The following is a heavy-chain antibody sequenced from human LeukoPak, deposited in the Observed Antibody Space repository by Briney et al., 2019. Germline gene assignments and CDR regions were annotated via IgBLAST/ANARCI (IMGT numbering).Heavy chain of an antibody. Sequence: SETLSLTCTVSGGSISSSSYYSGWIRQPPGKGLEWIVSIYYSGSTYYNPSLKSRVTISVDTSKNQFSLKLSSVTAADTAVYYCARHRPYQLLYAYYFDYWGQGTLVTVSS. CDR2: IYYSGST. CDR3: ARHRPYQLLYAYYFDY. D-gene: IGHD2-2*02. CDR1: GGSISSSSYY. V-gene: IGHV4-39*07. J-gene: IGHJ4*02.